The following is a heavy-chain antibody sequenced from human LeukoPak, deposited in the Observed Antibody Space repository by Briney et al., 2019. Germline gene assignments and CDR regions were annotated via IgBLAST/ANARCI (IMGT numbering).Heavy chain of an antibody. CDR3: VRRDTGWNYFDY. CDR1: GGSINSHY. J-gene: IGHJ4*02. Sequence: SETLSLTCAVSGGSINSHYWGWIPQPPGKGLEWIGDIYYTGRNNYNPSLKSRVTISVDTSKNLLSLTLTSVLAADTAIYYCVRRDTGWNYFDYWGQGVLLTVSS. CDR2: IYYTGRN. D-gene: IGHD6-19*01. V-gene: IGHV4-59*08.